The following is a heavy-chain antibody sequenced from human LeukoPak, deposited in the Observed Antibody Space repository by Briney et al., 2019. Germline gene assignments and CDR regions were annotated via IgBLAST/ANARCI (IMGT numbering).Heavy chain of an antibody. J-gene: IGHJ4*02. V-gene: IGHV3-74*01. CDR3: ARDGFLGPVTAYLDY. D-gene: IGHD2-21*02. CDR1: GFDLGHYE. CDR2: VKSDGSST. Sequence: GGSLRLSCAASGFDLGHYEVNWVRQAPGKGLVWVSRVKSDGSSTSYADSVKGRFTISRDNARNTLYLQMNSLRAEDTAVYYCARDGFLGPVTAYLDYWGQGTPVTVSS.